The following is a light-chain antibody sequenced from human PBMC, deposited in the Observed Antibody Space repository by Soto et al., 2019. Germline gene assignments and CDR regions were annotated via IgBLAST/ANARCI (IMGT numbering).Light chain of an antibody. CDR1: QSISSW. CDR3: QQTGT. Sequence: DIQMTQSPSTLSASVGDRVTITCRASQSISSWLAWYQQKPGKAPKLLIYKASSLESGVPSRFSGSGSGTEFTLTIRRLQHDDFATYYCQQTGTFGQGTKVEIK. CDR2: KAS. V-gene: IGKV1-5*03. J-gene: IGKJ1*01.